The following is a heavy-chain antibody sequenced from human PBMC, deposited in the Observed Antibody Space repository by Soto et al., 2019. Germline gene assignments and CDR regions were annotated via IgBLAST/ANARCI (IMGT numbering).Heavy chain of an antibody. J-gene: IGHJ5*02. D-gene: IGHD3-22*01. CDR1: GGTFSSYA. Sequence: QVQLVQSGAEVKKPGSSVKVSCKASGGTFSSYAISWVRQAPGQGLEWMGGIIPIFGTANYAQKFQGRVTITADESTSTAHMGRSSVRSVDTPVYYCARSHSAWLRGDNRFAPCGQGTPVAVSS. CDR2: IIPIFGTA. CDR3: ARSHSAWLRGDNRFAP. V-gene: IGHV1-69*12.